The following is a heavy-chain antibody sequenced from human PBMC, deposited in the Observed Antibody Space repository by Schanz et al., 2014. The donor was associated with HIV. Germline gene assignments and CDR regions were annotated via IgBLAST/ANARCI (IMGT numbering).Heavy chain of an antibody. Sequence: QVQLVESGGGLVQPGRSLRLSCAASGFTFDDYAMHWVRQAPGKGLEWVAVIWYDGSNKYYADSVKGRFTISRDNANNSLYLQMNSLRAEDTAVYFCARGSWYSGDWYDDLYYYDVDVWGQGTTVIVSS. CDR1: GFTFDDYA. CDR2: IWYDGSNK. J-gene: IGHJ6*02. D-gene: IGHD6-19*01. V-gene: IGHV3-33*08. CDR3: ARGSWYSGDWYDDLYYYDVDV.